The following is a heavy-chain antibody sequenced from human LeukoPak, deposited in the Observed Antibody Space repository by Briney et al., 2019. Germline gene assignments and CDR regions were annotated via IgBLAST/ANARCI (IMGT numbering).Heavy chain of an antibody. V-gene: IGHV3-53*01. CDR1: GFTVSNND. D-gene: IGHD2-15*01. CDR2: IYSGGST. Sequence: GGSLRLSCAASGFTVSNNDMTWVRQAPGKGLEWVSVIYSGGSTYYADSVKGRFTISRDTSKNTLFLQMNSLRAEDAAVYYCARGSDYWGQGTLVTVSS. CDR3: ARGSDY. J-gene: IGHJ4*02.